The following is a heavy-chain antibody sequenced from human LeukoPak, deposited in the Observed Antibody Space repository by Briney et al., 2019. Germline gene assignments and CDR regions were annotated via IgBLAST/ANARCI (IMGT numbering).Heavy chain of an antibody. Sequence: GGSLRLSCVASGFTLSSYEMNWARQAPGKGLEWVSYISSSGSVIYYADSVKGRFTISRDKAKNSLYLQMNSLRAEDTAVYYCARDRRYTYGYYFDYWGQGTLVTVSS. CDR1: GFTLSSYE. V-gene: IGHV3-48*03. J-gene: IGHJ4*02. D-gene: IGHD5-18*01. CDR3: ARDRRYTYGYYFDY. CDR2: ISSSGSVI.